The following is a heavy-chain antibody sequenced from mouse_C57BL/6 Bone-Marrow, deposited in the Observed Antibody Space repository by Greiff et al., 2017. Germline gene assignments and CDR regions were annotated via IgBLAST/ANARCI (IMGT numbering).Heavy chain of an antibody. D-gene: IGHD1-1*01. Sequence: EVKLQESGAELVRPGASVKLSCTASGFNIKDDYMHWVKQRPEQGLEWIGWIDPEIGDTEYDTKFQGKATITADTSSNTAYLQLSSLTSEDTAVYYFTTPVVADFDFWVQGATLPVSS. CDR3: TTPVVADFDF. CDR1: GFNIKDDY. V-gene: IGHV14-4*01. J-gene: IGHJ2*01. CDR2: IDPEIGDT.